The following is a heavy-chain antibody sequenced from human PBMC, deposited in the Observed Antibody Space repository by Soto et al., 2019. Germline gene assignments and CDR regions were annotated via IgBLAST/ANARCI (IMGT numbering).Heavy chain of an antibody. D-gene: IGHD2-2*01. Sequence: QVQLVQSGAEVKKPGASVKVTCKASGYTFPSYDINWVRQATGQGREWMGWMNPNSGHTGFAHKFQGRVTMTRNTSISTAYMELSSLRSEDTAIYYCARGRGGYCSSTSCLFDLWGRGTLVTVSS. J-gene: IGHJ2*01. CDR2: MNPNSGHT. CDR1: GYTFPSYD. V-gene: IGHV1-8*01. CDR3: ARGRGGYCSSTSCLFDL.